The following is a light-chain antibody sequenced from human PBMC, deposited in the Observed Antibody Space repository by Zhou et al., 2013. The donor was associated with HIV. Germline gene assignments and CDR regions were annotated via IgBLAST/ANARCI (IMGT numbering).Light chain of an antibody. V-gene: IGKV3-20*01. J-gene: IGKJ1*01. CDR2: RAS. CDR1: QDIRSN. CDR3: QQYGGXPPPPWT. Sequence: EVLMTQSPATLSVSPGGRATLFCRASQDIRSNLAWYQQKPGQAPRLLIYRASFRATGVPDRFSGSGSGTVFTLTIARLEPEDFAVYYCQQYGGXPPPPWTFGQGTEGGHQT.